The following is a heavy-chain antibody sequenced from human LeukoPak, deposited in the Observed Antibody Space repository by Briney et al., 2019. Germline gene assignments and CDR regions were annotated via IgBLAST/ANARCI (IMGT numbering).Heavy chain of an antibody. J-gene: IGHJ4*02. D-gene: IGHD4-17*01. CDR2: ISYDGSNK. V-gene: IGHV3-30*04. Sequence: GGSLKLFCAPSGFTLSRYDMHWVREAPGKGLEWVAVISYDGSNKYYADSVKGRFTISRDNSKNTLYLQMNSLRAEDTAVYYCARDWGDYDFDYWGQGTLVTVSS. CDR3: ARDWGDYDFDY. CDR1: GFTLSRYD.